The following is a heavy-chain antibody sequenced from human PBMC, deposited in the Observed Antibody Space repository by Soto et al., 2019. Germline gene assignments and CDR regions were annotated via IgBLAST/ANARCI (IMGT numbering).Heavy chain of an antibody. V-gene: IGHV4-31*02. J-gene: IGHJ4*02. CDR3: ASDSSPDHPLDY. Sequence: SWILQAPGKGLEWIGYIYYSGSTYYNPSLKSRVTISVDTSKNQFSLKLSSVTAADTAVYYRASDSSPDHPLDYWGQGTLVPVSS. CDR2: IYYSGST.